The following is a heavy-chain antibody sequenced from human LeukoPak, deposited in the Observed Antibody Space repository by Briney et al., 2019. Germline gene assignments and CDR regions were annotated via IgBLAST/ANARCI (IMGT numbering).Heavy chain of an antibody. V-gene: IGHV1-18*01. D-gene: IGHD6-19*01. CDR1: GYTFTSYG. Sequence: ASVKVSCKASGYTFTSYGISWVRQAPGQGLEWMGWISAYNGNTNYAQKLQGRVTMTTDTSTSTAYMELRSLRSDDTAVYYCARAMAVAGNEAWFDPWGQGTLVTVSS. J-gene: IGHJ5*02. CDR2: ISAYNGNT. CDR3: ARAMAVAGNEAWFDP.